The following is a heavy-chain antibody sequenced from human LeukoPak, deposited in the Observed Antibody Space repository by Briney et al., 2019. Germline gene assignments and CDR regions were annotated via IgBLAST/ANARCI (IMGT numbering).Heavy chain of an antibody. Sequence: SETLSLTCAVYGGSFSGYYWRWIRQPPGKGLEWIGEINHSGSTNYNPSLNSRVTISVDTSKNPFSLKLSSVTAADTAVYYCARGGSSSRENWFDPWGQGTLVTVSS. J-gene: IGHJ5*02. CDR1: GGSFSGYY. D-gene: IGHD6-6*01. V-gene: IGHV4-34*01. CDR2: INHSGST. CDR3: ARGGSSSRENWFDP.